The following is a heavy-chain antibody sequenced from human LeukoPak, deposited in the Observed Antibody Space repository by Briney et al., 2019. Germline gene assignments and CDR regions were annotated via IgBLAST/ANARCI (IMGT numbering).Heavy chain of an antibody. CDR3: ARGRPHGNDY. V-gene: IGHV3-74*01. J-gene: IGHJ4*02. D-gene: IGHD4-23*01. Sequence: GGSLRLSCAASGFTFSSYWMNWVRQARGKGLVWVSRIASDGSSTTYADSVKGRFSISRDNAKNTLYLQMNSLRVEDTAVYYCARGRPHGNDYWGQGTLVTVSS. CDR2: IASDGSST. CDR1: GFTFSSYW.